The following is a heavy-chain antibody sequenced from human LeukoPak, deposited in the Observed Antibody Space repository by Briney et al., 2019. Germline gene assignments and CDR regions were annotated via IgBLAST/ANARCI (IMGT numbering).Heavy chain of an antibody. CDR1: GFTFSSYW. CDR2: IKQDGSEK. CDR3: ARDRGNLYSYRYYYYYGMDV. D-gene: IGHD5-18*01. V-gene: IGHV3-7*01. J-gene: IGHJ6*02. Sequence: PGGSLRLSCAASGFTFSSYWMSWVRQAPGKGLEWVANIKQDGSEKYYVDSVKGRFTISRDNAKNSLYLQMNSLRAEDTAVYYCARDRGNLYSYRYYYYYGMDVWGQGTTVTVSS.